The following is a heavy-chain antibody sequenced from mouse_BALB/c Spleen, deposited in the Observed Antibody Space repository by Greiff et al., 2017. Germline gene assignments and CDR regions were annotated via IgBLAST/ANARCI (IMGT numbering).Heavy chain of an antibody. Sequence: EVKLMESGGGLVKPGGSLKLSCAASGFTFSDYYMYWVRQTPEKRLEWVATISDGGSYTYYPDSVKGRFTISRDNAKNNLYLQMSSLKSEDTAMYYCAKGDYYRYGYYYAMDYWGQGTSVTVSS. CDR2: ISDGGSYT. CDR1: GFTFSDYY. J-gene: IGHJ4*01. CDR3: AKGDYYRYGYYYAMDY. V-gene: IGHV5-4*02. D-gene: IGHD2-14*01.